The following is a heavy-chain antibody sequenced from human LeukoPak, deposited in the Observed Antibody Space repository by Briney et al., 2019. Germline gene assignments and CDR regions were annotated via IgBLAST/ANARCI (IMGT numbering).Heavy chain of an antibody. D-gene: IGHD5-12*01. V-gene: IGHV1-2*02. J-gene: IGHJ6*02. CDR3: ARDQGQGIVAALGMDV. Sequence: ASVKVSCKASGYTFTVYYMHWVRQAPGQGLEWMGWINPDSGGTNYAQEFQGRVTMTRDTSISTLYMDLSRLRSDDTAVYYCARDQGQGIVAALGMDVWGQGTTVTVSS. CDR1: GYTFTVYY. CDR2: INPDSGGT.